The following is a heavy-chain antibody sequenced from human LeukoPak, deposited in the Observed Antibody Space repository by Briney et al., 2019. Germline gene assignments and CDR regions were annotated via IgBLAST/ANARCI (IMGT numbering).Heavy chain of an antibody. D-gene: IGHD5/OR15-5a*01. Sequence: GGSLRLSCAASRFTFSNFDVHWVRQAPGKGLEWVTFIRFDGSNEYYADSVRGRFTISRDNSKNTLYLQMSSLRPEDTAVYYCARQIGVSIDYWGQGTLVTVSS. CDR3: ARQIGVSIDY. V-gene: IGHV3-30*02. CDR2: IRFDGSNE. CDR1: RFTFSNFD. J-gene: IGHJ4*02.